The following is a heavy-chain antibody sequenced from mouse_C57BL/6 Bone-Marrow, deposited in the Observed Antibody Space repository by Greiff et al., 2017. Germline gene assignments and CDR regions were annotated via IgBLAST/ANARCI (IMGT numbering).Heavy chain of an antibody. V-gene: IGHV1-15*01. CDR1: GYTFTDYE. CDR2: IDPETGGT. D-gene: IGHD2-12*01. CDR3: TRKVYYSRLFAY. J-gene: IGHJ3*01. Sequence: QVQLQQSGAELVRPGASVTLSCKASGYTFTDYEMHWVKQTPVHGLEWIGAIDPETGGTAYNQKFKGKAILTADKSSSTAYMELRSLTSEDSTVYYCTRKVYYSRLFAYWGQGTLVTVSA.